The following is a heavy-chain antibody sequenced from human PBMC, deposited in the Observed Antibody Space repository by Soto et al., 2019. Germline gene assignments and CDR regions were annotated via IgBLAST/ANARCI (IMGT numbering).Heavy chain of an antibody. J-gene: IGHJ4*02. CDR3: ARGGDSSGYHYSSDY. D-gene: IGHD3-22*01. CDR2: IYSSGSA. V-gene: IGHV4-4*07. CDR1: GGSIRSYY. Sequence: SETLSLTCTVSGGSIRSYYWSWIRQPAGKGLEWIGHIYSSGSANYNPSLKSRVSMSVDTSKTQFSLKLTSVTAADTAVYYCARGGDSSGYHYSSDYWGQGTLVTV.